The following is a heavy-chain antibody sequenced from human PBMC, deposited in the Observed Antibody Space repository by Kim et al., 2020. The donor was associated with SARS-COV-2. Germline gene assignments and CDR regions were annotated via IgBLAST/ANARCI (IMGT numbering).Heavy chain of an antibody. J-gene: IGHJ4*02. CDR3: VRAGWGYCSGGRCNSGGYFDS. Sequence: GGSLRLSCAASGFTFSSYWMHWVRQGPGKGLVWVSRINGDGSSTIHADSVKGRFTISRDNAKNTLYLQMNSLRAEDTAVYYCVRAGWGYCSGGRCNSGGYFDSWGPGILVTVSS. CDR1: GFTFSSYW. D-gene: IGHD2-15*01. V-gene: IGHV3-74*01. CDR2: INGDGSST.